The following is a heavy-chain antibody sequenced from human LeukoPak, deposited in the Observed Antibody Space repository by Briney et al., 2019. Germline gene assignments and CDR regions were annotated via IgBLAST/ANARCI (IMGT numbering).Heavy chain of an antibody. CDR3: ARDPVGANDY. Sequence: PSETLSLTCTVSGGSISSYYWSWIRQPPGKGLEWIGYTYYSGSTNYNPSLKSRVTISVDTSKNQFSLKLSSVTAADTAVYYCARDPVGANDYWGQEPWSPSPQ. CDR2: TYYSGST. V-gene: IGHV4-59*01. CDR1: GGSISSYY. J-gene: IGHJ4*01. D-gene: IGHD1-26*01.